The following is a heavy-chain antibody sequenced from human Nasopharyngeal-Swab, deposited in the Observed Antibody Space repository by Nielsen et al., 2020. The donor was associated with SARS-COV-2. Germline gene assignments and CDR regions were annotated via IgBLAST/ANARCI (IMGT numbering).Heavy chain of an antibody. CDR2: IYYSGST. Sequence: SETLSLTCTVSGGSMSSYYWSWIRQPPGKGLEWIGYIYYSGSTNYNPSLKSRVTISVDTSKNQFSLKLSSVTAADTAVYYCARTSSEAATNWFDPWGQGTLVTVSS. V-gene: IGHV4-59*01. D-gene: IGHD3-22*01. J-gene: IGHJ5*02. CDR1: GGSMSSYY. CDR3: ARTSSEAATNWFDP.